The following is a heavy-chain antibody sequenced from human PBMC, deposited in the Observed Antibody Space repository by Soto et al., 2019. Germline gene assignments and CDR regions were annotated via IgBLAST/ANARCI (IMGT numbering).Heavy chain of an antibody. D-gene: IGHD2-21*02. CDR2: MYNTGST. V-gene: IGHV4-59*01. J-gene: IGHJ6*02. CDR3: ARDLWGYCGADCYPLDV. CDR1: GGTIGSYY. Sequence: PSETLSLTCPVSGGTIGSYYWSWIRQPPGKGLEWIGYMYNTGSTIYNPSLKSRVTISVDTSKNQFSLKLNSVTAADTAVYYCARDLWGYCGADCYPLDVWGQGTTVTAP.